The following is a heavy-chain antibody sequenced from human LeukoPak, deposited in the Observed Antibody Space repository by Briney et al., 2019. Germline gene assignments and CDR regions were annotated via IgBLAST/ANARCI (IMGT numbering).Heavy chain of an antibody. V-gene: IGHV4-4*07. CDR1: GGSISSYY. CDR2: IYTTAST. J-gene: IGHJ5*02. D-gene: IGHD3-10*01. CDR3: ARSNPRGGWFDP. Sequence: SEALSLTCTVSGGSISSYYWSWIRQPAGKGLEWIGRIYGRIYTTASTDYNPSLKSRVTMSLDTSKNQFSLKLSSVTAADTAVYGCARSNPRGGWFDPWGQGTLVTVSS.